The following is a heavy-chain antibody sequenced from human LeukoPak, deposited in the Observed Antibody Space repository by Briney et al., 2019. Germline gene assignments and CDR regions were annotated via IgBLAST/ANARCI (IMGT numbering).Heavy chain of an antibody. D-gene: IGHD6-13*01. V-gene: IGHV4-34*01. J-gene: IGHJ5*02. Sequence: SETLSLTCAVYGGSFSGYYWSWIRQPPGKGLEWIGEINHSGSTNCNPSLKSRVTISVDTSKNQFSLKLSSVTAADTAVYYCARGNCLYSSSWYCGWFDPWGQGTLVTVSS. CDR2: INHSGST. CDR3: ARGNCLYSSSWYCGWFDP. CDR1: GGSFSGYY.